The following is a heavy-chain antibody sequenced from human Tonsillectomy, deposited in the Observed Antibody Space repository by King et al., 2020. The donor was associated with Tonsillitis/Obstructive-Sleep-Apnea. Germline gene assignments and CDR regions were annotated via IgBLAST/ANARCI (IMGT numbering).Heavy chain of an antibody. CDR3: AKVARYCSSTSCYISYYYYMDV. CDR1: GFTFDDYA. V-gene: IGHV3-43*02. D-gene: IGHD2-2*02. J-gene: IGHJ6*03. CDR2: ISGDGGST. Sequence: VQLVESGGGVVQPGGSLRLSCAASGFTFDDYAMHWVRQAPGKGLEWVSLISGDGGSTYYADSVKGRFTISRENSKNSLYLQMNSLRTEDTALYYCAKVARYCSSTSCYISYYYYMDVWGKGTTVTVSS.